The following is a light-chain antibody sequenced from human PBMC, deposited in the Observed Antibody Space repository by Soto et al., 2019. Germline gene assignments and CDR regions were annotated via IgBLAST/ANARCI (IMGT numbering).Light chain of an antibody. J-gene: IGKJ2*02. Sequence: DIQMTQSPSSLSASVGDRVTITCRASQSISTYLNWYQQKPGRAPNLLIYDAFTLQSGVPSRFSGSGSGTDFTLTISSLQPEDFATYYCQQSYSTPRTFGQGTKLEIK. CDR3: QQSYSTPRT. CDR1: QSISTY. V-gene: IGKV1-39*01. CDR2: DAF.